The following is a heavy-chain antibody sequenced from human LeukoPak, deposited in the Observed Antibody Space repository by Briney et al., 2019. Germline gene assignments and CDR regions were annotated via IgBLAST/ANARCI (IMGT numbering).Heavy chain of an antibody. D-gene: IGHD3-10*01. CDR1: GYTFTGYY. V-gene: IGHV1-2*04. J-gene: IGHJ4*02. Sequence: ASVKVSCKASGYTFTGYYMHWVRQAPGQGLEWMGWINPNSGGTNYAQKFQGWVTMTRDTSISTAYMELSRLRSDDTAVYYCARNPRRFGEYYFDYWGQGTLVTVSS. CDR2: INPNSGGT. CDR3: ARNPRRFGEYYFDY.